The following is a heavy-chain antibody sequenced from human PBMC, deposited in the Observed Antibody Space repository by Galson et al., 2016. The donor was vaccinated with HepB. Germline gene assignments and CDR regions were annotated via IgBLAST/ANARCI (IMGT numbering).Heavy chain of an antibody. CDR1: GFTFDDYA. D-gene: IGHD4-17*01. Sequence: SLRLSCAASGFTFDDYAMPWVRQVPGKGLEWVSLISGDGGGTYYADSVKGRFTISRDNSKTSLYLQMNTLRTEDTALYCCAKGDGGYYLVVDSWGQGTLVTVSS. J-gene: IGHJ4*02. CDR3: AKGDGGYYLVVDS. CDR2: ISGDGGGT. V-gene: IGHV3-43*02.